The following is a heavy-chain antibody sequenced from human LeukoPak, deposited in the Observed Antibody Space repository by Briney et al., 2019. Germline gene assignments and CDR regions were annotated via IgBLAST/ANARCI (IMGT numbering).Heavy chain of an antibody. Sequence: SETLSLTCTVSGGSISSYYWSWIRQPAGKGLEWIGRIYTSGSTNYNPSLKSRVTMSVDTSKNQFSLSLSSVTAADTAVYYCARVSWDDFWSGYEYYFDYWGQGTLVTVSS. CDR3: ARVSWDDFWSGYEYYFDY. CDR1: GGSISSYY. CDR2: IYTSGST. V-gene: IGHV4-4*07. D-gene: IGHD3-3*01. J-gene: IGHJ4*02.